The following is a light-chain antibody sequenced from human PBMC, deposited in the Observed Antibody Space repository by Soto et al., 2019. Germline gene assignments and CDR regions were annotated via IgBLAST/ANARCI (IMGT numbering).Light chain of an antibody. CDR2: AAS. CDR1: QSISIW. J-gene: IGKJ1*01. V-gene: IGKV1-9*01. CDR3: QQLTTYPQT. Sequence: QMALTTSAESGAGRERGSSTCRASQSISIWLAWYQQKPGKAPKLLIYAASTLQSGVPSRFSCSGSGTEFALAISILQPEDFATYYCQQLTTYPQTFGQGTKVDIK.